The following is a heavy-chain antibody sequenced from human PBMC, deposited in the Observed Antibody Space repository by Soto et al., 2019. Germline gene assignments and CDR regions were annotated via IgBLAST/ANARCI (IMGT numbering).Heavy chain of an antibody. V-gene: IGHV4-31*03. Sequence: QVQLQESGPGLVKPSQTLSLTCTVSGGSIRRGGYYWNWIRQHPGKGLEWIGHIQYTGSTYYNPSLKSRVTISGGTSETEFSRKVTSVTAADTAVYYCAREDYDAFDIWGQGTLVTVAS. CDR3: AREDYDAFDI. CDR1: GGSIRRGGYY. CDR2: IQYTGST. J-gene: IGHJ3*02. D-gene: IGHD3-16*01.